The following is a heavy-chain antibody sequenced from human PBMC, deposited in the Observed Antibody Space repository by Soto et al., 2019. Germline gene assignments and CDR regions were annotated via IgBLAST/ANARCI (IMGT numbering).Heavy chain of an antibody. CDR3: ARDNWNYLPDYYYGMDV. CDR2: ISYDGSNK. J-gene: IGHJ6*02. V-gene: IGHV3-30-3*01. D-gene: IGHD1-7*01. Sequence: GGSLRLSCAASGFTFSSYAMHWVRQAPGKGLEWVAVISYDGSNKYYADSVKGRFTISRDDSKSTLYLQMNSLRAEDTAVYYCARDNWNYLPDYYYGMDVWGQGTTVTVSS. CDR1: GFTFSSYA.